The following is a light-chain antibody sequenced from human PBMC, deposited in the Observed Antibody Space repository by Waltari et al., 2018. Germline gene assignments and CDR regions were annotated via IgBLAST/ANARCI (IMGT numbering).Light chain of an antibody. V-gene: IGKV1-12*01. CDR3: QQASSFPIT. Sequence: DIQMTQSPSSVSASVGDRVTITCRARQGISNWLAWYQQKPGKAPKRLIYGASSLQTGVPERFSGSGSGTEFTLTISSLQPEDFATYYCQQASSFPITFGPGTKVEIK. CDR1: QGISNW. J-gene: IGKJ3*01. CDR2: GAS.